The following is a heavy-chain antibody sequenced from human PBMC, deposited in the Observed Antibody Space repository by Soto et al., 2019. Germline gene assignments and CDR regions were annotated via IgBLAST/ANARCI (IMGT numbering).Heavy chain of an antibody. D-gene: IGHD3-3*01. CDR1: GFTFSSYE. V-gene: IGHV3-48*03. J-gene: IGHJ6*02. Sequence: PGGSLRLSCAASGFTFSSYEMNWVRQAPGKGLEWVSYISSSGSTIYYADSVKGRFTISRDNAKNSLYLQMNSLRAEDTAVYYCASTIFGVVISYYYGMDVWGQGTTVTVS. CDR3: ASTIFGVVISYYYGMDV. CDR2: ISSSGSTI.